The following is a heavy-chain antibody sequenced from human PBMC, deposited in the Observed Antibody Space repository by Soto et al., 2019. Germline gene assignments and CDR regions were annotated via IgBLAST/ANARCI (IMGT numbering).Heavy chain of an antibody. J-gene: IGHJ6*02. V-gene: IGHV4-30-2*01. CDR1: GGSISSGGYY. D-gene: IGHD3-10*01. CDR3: ARAVYYYGSGSPQLDYGMDV. Sequence: SETLSLTCTVSGGSISSGGYYWSWIRQHPGKGLEWIGYIYHSGSTYYNPSLKSRVTISVDRSKNQFSLKLSSVTAADTAVYYCARAVYYYGSGSPQLDYGMDVWGQGTTVTVSS. CDR2: IYHSGST.